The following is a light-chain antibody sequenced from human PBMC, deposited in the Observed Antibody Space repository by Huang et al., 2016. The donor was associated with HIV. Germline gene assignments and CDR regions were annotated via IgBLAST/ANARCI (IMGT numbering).Light chain of an antibody. V-gene: IGKV1-5*03. CDR3: QQYNSYSAT. J-gene: IGKJ1*01. CDR2: KAS. Sequence: DIQMTQSPSTLSASVGDRVTITCRASQSIRSWLAWYQQKPGKAPKLLIYKASSLESGVPARFSCSGSGTEFTLTISSLQPDDFATYYCQQYNSYSATFGQGTKVEIK. CDR1: QSIRSW.